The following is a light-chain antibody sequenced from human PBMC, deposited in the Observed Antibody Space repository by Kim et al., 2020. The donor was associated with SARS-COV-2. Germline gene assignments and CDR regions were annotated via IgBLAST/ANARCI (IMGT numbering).Light chain of an antibody. Sequence: GQSVTISCTGTSSDVGGYNYVSWYQQHPGKAPKLMIYEVNKRPSGVPDRFSGSKSGNTASLTVSGLQAEDEADYYCSSYAGSNTYVFGIGTKVTVL. CDR3: SSYAGSNTYV. CDR1: SSDVGGYNY. V-gene: IGLV2-8*01. CDR2: EVN. J-gene: IGLJ1*01.